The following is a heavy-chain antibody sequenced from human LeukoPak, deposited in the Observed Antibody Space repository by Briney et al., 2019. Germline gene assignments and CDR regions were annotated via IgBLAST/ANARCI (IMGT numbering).Heavy chain of an antibody. CDR2: IRYDGSNK. V-gene: IGHV3-30*02. Sequence: GGSLRLSCAASGFTFSSYDMHWVRQPPGKGLEWVAFIRYDGSNKHYADSVKGRFTISRDDSKNTLYLQMNSLRAEDTAAYLCANLGMGIDYWGQGTLVTVST. CDR1: GFTFSSYD. D-gene: IGHD7-27*01. J-gene: IGHJ4*02. CDR3: ANLGMGIDY.